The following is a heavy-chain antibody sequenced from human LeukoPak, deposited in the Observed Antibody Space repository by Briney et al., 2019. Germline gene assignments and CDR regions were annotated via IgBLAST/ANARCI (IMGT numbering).Heavy chain of an antibody. V-gene: IGHV3-30*02. CDR3: ARYVIGKYYIVY. J-gene: IGHJ4*02. D-gene: IGHD3-10*01. Sequence: GGSLRLSCAASGFNFSSFGMLWVRQAPGEGLEWVAYIGYTGTNTYYADSVKGRLTISRDNSKNTVHLQMNSLRAADTALYSCARYVIGKYYIVYWGQGTLVTVSS. CDR1: GFNFSSFG. CDR2: IGYTGTNT.